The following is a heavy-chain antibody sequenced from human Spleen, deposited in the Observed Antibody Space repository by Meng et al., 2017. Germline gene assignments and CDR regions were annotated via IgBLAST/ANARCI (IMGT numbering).Heavy chain of an antibody. D-gene: IGHD4-11*01. V-gene: IGHV4-34*01. Sequence: QVPLQQWCAGLLKPSETLSLTCVVSGGSFSDYYWSWIRQPPGKGLEWIGEINHSGSTNYNPSLESRATISVDTSQNNLSLKLSSVTAADSAVYYCARGPTTMAHDFDYWGQGTLVTVSS. CDR3: ARGPTTMAHDFDY. J-gene: IGHJ4*02. CDR2: INHSGST. CDR1: GGSFSDYY.